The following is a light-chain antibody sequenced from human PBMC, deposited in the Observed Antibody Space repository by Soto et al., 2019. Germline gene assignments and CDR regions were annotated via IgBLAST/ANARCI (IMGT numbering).Light chain of an antibody. CDR1: QDMSTY. J-gene: IGKJ2*01. CDR2: TVP. Sequence: DIQMTQSASSLSASLGDRVTITCRASQDMSTYLNWYQQKPGKAPNLLIYTVPNLETGVPSRFSGSGSGTVFTLTITALQPEDIATYYCQQYNSLPYTFGQGTRLEIE. V-gene: IGKV1-33*01. CDR3: QQYNSLPYT.